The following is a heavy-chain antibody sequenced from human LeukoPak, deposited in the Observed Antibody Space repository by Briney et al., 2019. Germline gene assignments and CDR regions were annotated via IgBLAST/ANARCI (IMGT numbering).Heavy chain of an antibody. J-gene: IGHJ4*02. CDR3: ARVIYYDILTGPPDY. CDR2: ISFDGSNK. V-gene: IGHV3-30*04. CDR1: GFTFSTSV. D-gene: IGHD3-9*01. Sequence: GRSLRLSCAASGFTFSTSVMHWVRQAPGKGLEWVTLISFDGSNKYYADSVKGRFTISRDNSKDRLYLQMNGLRPDDTAVYYCARVIYYDILTGPPDYWGQGTLVTVSS.